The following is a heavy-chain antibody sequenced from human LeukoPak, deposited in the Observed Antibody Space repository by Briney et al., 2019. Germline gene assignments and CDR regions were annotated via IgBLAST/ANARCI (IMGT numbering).Heavy chain of an antibody. Sequence: SETLSLTCAVYGGSFSGYYWSWIRQPPGKGLEWIGEINHSGSTNYNPSLKSRVTISVDTSKNQFSLKLSSVTAADTAVYYCARPRPVVAAPDFWFAPWPQGPLVPLPS. D-gene: IGHD2-15*01. J-gene: IGHJ5*02. CDR3: ARPRPVVAAPDFWFAP. V-gene: IGHV4-34*01. CDR2: INHSGST. CDR1: GGSFSGYY.